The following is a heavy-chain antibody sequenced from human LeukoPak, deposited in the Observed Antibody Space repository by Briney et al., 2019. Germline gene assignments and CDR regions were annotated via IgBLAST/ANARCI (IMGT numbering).Heavy chain of an antibody. CDR3: ASGAYSYYYMDV. CDR1: GDSITSYF. D-gene: IGHD1-26*01. CDR2: IFYSGIT. Sequence: SETLSLTCTVSGDSITSYFWSWLRQPPGKGLEWVGYIFYSGITNYNPSLKSRVTISVDTSKNQFSLKLSSVTAADTAVYYCASGAYSYYYMDVWGKGTTVTISS. V-gene: IGHV4-59*01. J-gene: IGHJ6*03.